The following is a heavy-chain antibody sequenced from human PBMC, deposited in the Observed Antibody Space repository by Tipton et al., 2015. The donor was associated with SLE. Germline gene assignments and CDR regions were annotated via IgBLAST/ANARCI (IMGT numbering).Heavy chain of an antibody. V-gene: IGHV4-39*01. J-gene: IGHJ4*02. CDR2: IYYSGST. D-gene: IGHD6-25*01. CDR3: ARHLRGLYYFDY. Sequence: LRLSCTVSGGSISSSSYYWGWIRQPPGKGLEWIGSIYYSGSTYYNPSLKSRVTISVDTSKNQFSLNLSSVTAADTAVYYCARHLRGLYYFDYWGQGTLVTVSS. CDR1: GGSISSSSYY.